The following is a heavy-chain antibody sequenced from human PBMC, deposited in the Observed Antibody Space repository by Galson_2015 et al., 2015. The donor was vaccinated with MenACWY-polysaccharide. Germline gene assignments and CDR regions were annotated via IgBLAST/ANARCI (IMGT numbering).Heavy chain of an antibody. CDR1: GDSVSSYTAA. CDR3: VREGAAASRLFDP. CDR2: TYYRSNWSS. Sequence: CAISGDSVSSYTAACNWIRQFPSSAREWLGWTYYRSNWSSDYALSVRGRITINADTSKNQFSLQLNSVTPEYTAVYYCVREGAAASRLFDPWGQGTLVTVSS. V-gene: IGHV6-1*01. J-gene: IGHJ5*02. D-gene: IGHD2-15*01.